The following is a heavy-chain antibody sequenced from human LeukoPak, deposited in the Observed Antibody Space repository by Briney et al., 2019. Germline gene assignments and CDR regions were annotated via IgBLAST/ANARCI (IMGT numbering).Heavy chain of an antibody. V-gene: IGHV3-74*01. Sequence: GGSLRLSCAASGFTFSSSWMYWARHAPGKGLEWVSRIYSDGSSTSYAASVKGRFTISRDNAQNTLYLQMNSLRAEDTAVYYCASELRLGHWGQGILVTVSS. J-gene: IGHJ4*02. CDR2: IYSDGSST. D-gene: IGHD3-16*01. CDR1: GFTFSSSW. CDR3: ASELRLGH.